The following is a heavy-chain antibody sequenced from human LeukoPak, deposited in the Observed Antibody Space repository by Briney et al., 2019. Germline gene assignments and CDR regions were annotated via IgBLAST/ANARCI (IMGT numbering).Heavy chain of an antibody. Sequence: GGSLRLSCAASGFTFSYYSMNWVRQAPGKGLEWVANIKQDGSEKYYVDSVKGRFTISRDNAKNSLYLQMNSLRAEDTAVYYCARLMVRGVIVDYWGQGTLVTVSS. CDR1: GFTFSYYS. V-gene: IGHV3-7*01. J-gene: IGHJ4*02. CDR3: ARLMVRGVIVDY. D-gene: IGHD3-10*01. CDR2: IKQDGSEK.